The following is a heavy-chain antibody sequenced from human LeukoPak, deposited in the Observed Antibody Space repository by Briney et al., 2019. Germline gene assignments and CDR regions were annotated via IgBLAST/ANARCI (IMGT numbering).Heavy chain of an antibody. CDR1: GGTFSSYA. Sequence: SVKVSCKAYGGTFSSYAISWVRQAPGQGLEWMGGIIPIFGTANYAQKFQGRVTTTTDESTSTAYMELSSLRSEDTAVYYCAAGNSGYGGWYFDYWGQGTLVTVSS. CDR3: AAGNSGYGGWYFDY. CDR2: IIPIFGTA. D-gene: IGHD5-12*01. V-gene: IGHV1-69*05. J-gene: IGHJ4*02.